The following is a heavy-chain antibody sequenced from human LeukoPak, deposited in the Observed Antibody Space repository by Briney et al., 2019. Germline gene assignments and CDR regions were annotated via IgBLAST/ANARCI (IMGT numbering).Heavy chain of an antibody. CDR2: IYYSGST. V-gene: IGHV4-31*03. J-gene: IGHJ6*03. D-gene: IGHD1-14*01. CDR3: AREEPYYYYMDV. CDR1: GGSISSGGYY. Sequence: SQTLSLTCTVSGGSISSGGYYWSWIRQHPGKGLEWIGYIYYSGSTYYNPSLKSRVTISVDTSKNQFSLKLSSVTAADTAVYYCAREEPYYYYMDVWGKGTTVTVSS.